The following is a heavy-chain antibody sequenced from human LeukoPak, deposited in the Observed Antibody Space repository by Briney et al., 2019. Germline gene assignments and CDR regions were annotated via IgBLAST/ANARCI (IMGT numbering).Heavy chain of an antibody. CDR2: ISGSGGRT. J-gene: IGHJ4*02. Sequence: PGGSLRLSCAASGFTFSSYAMSWVRQAPGKGLEWVSGISGSGGRTYYADSVKGRFTISRDNSKNTLYLQMNSLRAEDTAIYYCAKDRSDYPWGSYHSFDYWGQGTLVTVSS. V-gene: IGHV3-23*01. D-gene: IGHD3-16*02. CDR3: AKDRSDYPWGSYHSFDY. CDR1: GFTFSSYA.